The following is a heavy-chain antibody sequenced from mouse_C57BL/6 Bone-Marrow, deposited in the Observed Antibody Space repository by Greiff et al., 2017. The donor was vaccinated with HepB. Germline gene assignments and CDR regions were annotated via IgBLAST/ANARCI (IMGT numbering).Heavy chain of an antibody. CDR1: GYTFTSYW. V-gene: IGHV1-5*01. CDR2: IYPGNSDT. CDR3: TKPPPMTTVVAPYWYFDV. Sequence: VQLKQSGTVLARPGASVKMSCKTSGYTFTSYWMHWVKQRPGQGLEWIGAIYPGNSDTSYNQKFKGKAKLTAVTSASTAYMELSSLTNEDSAVYYCTKPPPMTTVVAPYWYFDVWGTGTTVTVSS. J-gene: IGHJ1*03. D-gene: IGHD1-1*01.